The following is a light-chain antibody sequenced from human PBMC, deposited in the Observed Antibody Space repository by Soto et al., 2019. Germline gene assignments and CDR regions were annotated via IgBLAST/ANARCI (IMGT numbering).Light chain of an antibody. J-gene: IGKJ1*01. CDR3: QQSYSTLWT. CDR2: GAS. Sequence: DIQMTQSTSSLSASVGDRVTITCRASQRISNYLNWYQQKPEKAPRLLIYGASSLQSGVPSRFSGSGSGTDFTLTISSLQPEDFATYYCQQSYSTLWTFGQGTKVEIK. V-gene: IGKV1-39*01. CDR1: QRISNY.